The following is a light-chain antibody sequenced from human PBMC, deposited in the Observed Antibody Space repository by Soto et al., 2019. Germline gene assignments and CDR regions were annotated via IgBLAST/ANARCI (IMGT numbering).Light chain of an antibody. CDR1: QGVSKS. Sequence: EIVLTQSPATLSLSPGERATLSCSASQGVSKSLAWYQQKPGQAPRLLIYSTSNRATGIPARFSGSGSRTDFTLTISSLEPEDFAVYYCQQGNNWPIFTFGPGTKVDIK. V-gene: IGKV3-11*01. J-gene: IGKJ3*01. CDR3: QQGNNWPIFT. CDR2: STS.